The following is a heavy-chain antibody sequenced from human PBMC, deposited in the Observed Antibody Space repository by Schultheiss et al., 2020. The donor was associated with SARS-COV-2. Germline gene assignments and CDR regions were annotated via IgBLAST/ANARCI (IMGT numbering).Heavy chain of an antibody. V-gene: IGHV5-10-1*01. CDR2: IDPSDSYT. CDR3: ARRRGVQGALDY. CDR1: RYCFTSYW. J-gene: IGHJ4*02. Sequence: GESLKISCKGSRYCFTSYWINWVRQMPGKGLEWMGRIDPSDSYTNYSPSFQGHVTISADKSISTAYLQWSSLKASDTAMYYCARRRGVQGALDYWGQGTLVTVSS. D-gene: IGHD1-1*01.